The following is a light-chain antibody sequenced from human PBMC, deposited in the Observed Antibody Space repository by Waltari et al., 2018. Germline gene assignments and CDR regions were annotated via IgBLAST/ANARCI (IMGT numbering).Light chain of an antibody. CDR3: QQLNSYPPYT. Sequence: DIQLTQSPSLLSASVGDRVTITCRASQGISSYLAWYQQKPGKAPKLLIYAASTLQSGVPSRFSGSGSGTAFTLTITSLQPEDFATYYCQQLNSYPPYTFGQGTKLEIK. J-gene: IGKJ2*01. CDR1: QGISSY. V-gene: IGKV1-9*01. CDR2: AAS.